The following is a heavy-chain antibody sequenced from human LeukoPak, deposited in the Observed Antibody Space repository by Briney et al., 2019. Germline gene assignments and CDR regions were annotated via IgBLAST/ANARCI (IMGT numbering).Heavy chain of an antibody. J-gene: IGHJ4*02. V-gene: IGHV1-2*02. CDR2: INPNSGGT. CDR1: GYTFTGYY. D-gene: IGHD2-21*02. Sequence: ASVKVSCKASGYTFTGYYMHWVRQAPGQGLEWMGWINPNSGGTNYAQKFQGRVTMTRDTSTSTVYMELSSLRSEDTAVYYCARDFAYCGGDCYSGGIGYWGQGTLVTVSS. CDR3: ARDFAYCGGDCYSGGIGY.